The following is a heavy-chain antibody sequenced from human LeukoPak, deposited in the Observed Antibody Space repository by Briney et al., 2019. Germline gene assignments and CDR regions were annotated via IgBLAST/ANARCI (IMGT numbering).Heavy chain of an antibody. V-gene: IGHV4-4*07. Sequence: SETLSLTCTVSGGSISSYYWSWIRQPAGKGLEWIGRIYTSGSTNYNPSLKRRVTMSVDTSKHQFSPKLSSVTAADTAVYYCARESIDGMAVAFDIWGQGTMVTVS. CDR2: IYTSGST. D-gene: IGHD5-24*01. CDR1: GGSISSYY. CDR3: ARESIDGMAVAFDI. J-gene: IGHJ3*02.